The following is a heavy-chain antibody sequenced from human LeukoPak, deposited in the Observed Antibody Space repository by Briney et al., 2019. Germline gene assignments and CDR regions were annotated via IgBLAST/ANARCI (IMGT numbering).Heavy chain of an antibody. V-gene: IGHV3-30*02. CDR3: ARDNVVVTAPDFDY. Sequence: PGGSLRLSCAASGFTFSSYGMHWVRQAPGKGLEWVAFIRYDGSNKYYADSVKGRFTISRDNSKNTLYLQMNSLRAEDTAVYFCARDNVVVTAPDFDYWGQGTLVTVSS. D-gene: IGHD2-21*02. CDR2: IRYDGSNK. CDR1: GFTFSSYG. J-gene: IGHJ4*02.